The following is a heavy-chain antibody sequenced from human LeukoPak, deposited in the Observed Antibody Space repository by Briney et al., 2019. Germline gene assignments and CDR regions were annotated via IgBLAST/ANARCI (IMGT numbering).Heavy chain of an antibody. V-gene: IGHV1-8*01. J-gene: IGHJ6*02. CDR2: MNPNSGNT. CDR1: GYTFTSYD. Sequence: ASVKVSCKASGYTFTSYDINWVRQATGQGLEWMGWMNPNSGNTGYAQKFQGRVTMTRNTSISTAYMELSSLRSEDTAVYYCAREYLYSSGWFRDYYYYGMDVWGQGTTVTVSS. CDR3: AREYLYSSGWFRDYYYYGMDV. D-gene: IGHD6-13*01.